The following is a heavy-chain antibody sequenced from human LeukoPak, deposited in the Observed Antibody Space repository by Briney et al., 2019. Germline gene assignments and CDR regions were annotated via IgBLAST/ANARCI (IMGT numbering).Heavy chain of an antibody. J-gene: IGHJ4*02. CDR1: GFTFNNYA. CDR3: AKAAPEIVIMTPRYFDY. V-gene: IGHV3-23*01. D-gene: IGHD3-22*01. Sequence: GGSLRLSCAASGFTFNNYAMSWFRQAPGKGLEWGSAISNSGGHTYYADSVKGRFTISRDNSKNTLYVQMNSLRAEDTAMFYCAKAAPEIVIMTPRYFDYWGQGTLVTVSS. CDR2: ISNSGGHT.